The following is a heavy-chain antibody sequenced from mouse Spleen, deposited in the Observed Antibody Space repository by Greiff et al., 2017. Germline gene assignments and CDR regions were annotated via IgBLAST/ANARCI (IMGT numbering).Heavy chain of an antibody. J-gene: IGHJ4*01. D-gene: IGHD2-5*01. V-gene: IGHV5-2*01. CDR3: ARYSNQYYYAMDY. CDR2: ITYDGSST. Sequence: EVQRVESGGGLVQPGESLKLSCESNEYEFPSHDMSWVRKTPETRLELVAAITYDGSSTYYLDSLKSRFIISRDNAKNILYLQMSSLKSEDTATYYCARYSNQYYYAMDYWGQGTSVAVSS. CDR1: EYEFPSHD.